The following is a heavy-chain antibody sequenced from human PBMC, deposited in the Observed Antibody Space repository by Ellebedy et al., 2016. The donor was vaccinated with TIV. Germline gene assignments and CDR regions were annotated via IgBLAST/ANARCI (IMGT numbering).Heavy chain of an antibody. D-gene: IGHD6-19*01. J-gene: IGHJ4*02. CDR1: GGSISSYF. CDR2: ISYSVST. V-gene: IGHV4-59*08. CDR3: ARYYASGWNYFDC. Sequence: MPSETLSLTCSVSGGSISSYFWSWIRQPPGKGLEWIGHISYSVSTDYNPSLQRRVAISVDTSKNQLSLRLSSVTAADTAVYYCARYYASGWNYFDCWGQGTLVTVSS.